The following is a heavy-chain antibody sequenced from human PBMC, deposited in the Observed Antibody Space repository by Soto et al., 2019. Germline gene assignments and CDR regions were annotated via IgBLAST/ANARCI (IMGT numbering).Heavy chain of an antibody. J-gene: IGHJ6*02. Sequence: SETLSLTCAVYGGSFSGYYWSWIRQPPGKGLEWIGEINHSGSTNYNPSLKSRVTISVDTSKNQFSLKLSSVTAADTAVYYCARGPKKSIAARRYYYGMDVWGQGTPVTVSS. V-gene: IGHV4-34*01. CDR1: GGSFSGYY. CDR3: ARGPKKSIAARRYYYGMDV. D-gene: IGHD6-6*01. CDR2: INHSGST.